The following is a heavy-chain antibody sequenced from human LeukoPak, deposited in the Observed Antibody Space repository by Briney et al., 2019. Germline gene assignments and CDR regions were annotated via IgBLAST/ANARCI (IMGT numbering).Heavy chain of an antibody. D-gene: IGHD3-10*01. CDR3: ARRKVDYYGSASFIDY. V-gene: IGHV5-51*01. CDR2: IYPGDSDT. Sequence: PGESLKISCKGSGYSFTSYWIGWVRQMPGKGLEWMGIIYPGDSDTRYSPSFQGQVTISADKSISTAYLQWSSLKASDTAMYYCARRKVDYYGSASFIDYWGQGTLVTVSS. J-gene: IGHJ4*02. CDR1: GYSFTSYW.